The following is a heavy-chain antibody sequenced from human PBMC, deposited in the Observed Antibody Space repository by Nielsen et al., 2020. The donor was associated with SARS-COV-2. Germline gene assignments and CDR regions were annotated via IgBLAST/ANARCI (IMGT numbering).Heavy chain of an antibody. V-gene: IGHV4-59*08. J-gene: IGHJ3*02. CDR3: ARLPAGTVSFDI. CDR1: GGSTRNTY. CDR2: SDHSWRI. D-gene: IGHD2-2*01. Sequence: SETLSLTCAVSGGSTRNTYWGWIRQPPGKRLEWIAYSDHSWRINYNPSLKSRATISADTSKDQISLKLTSVTAADTAVYYCARLPAGTVSFDIWGQGTMVTVSA.